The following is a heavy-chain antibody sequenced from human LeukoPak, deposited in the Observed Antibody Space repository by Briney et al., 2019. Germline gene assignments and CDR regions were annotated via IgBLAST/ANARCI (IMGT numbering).Heavy chain of an antibody. CDR1: GGSISSGSYY. J-gene: IGHJ4*02. D-gene: IGHD3-9*01. CDR3: PRWGGGFLPVNFDY. Sequence: PSETLSLTCTVSGGSISSGSYYWSWIRQHPGKGLEWIGYIYYSGSTYYNPSLKSRVTISVDTSKNQFSLKLSSVTAADTAVYYCPRWGGGFLPVNFDYWGQGTLATVSS. CDR2: IYYSGST. V-gene: IGHV4-31*03.